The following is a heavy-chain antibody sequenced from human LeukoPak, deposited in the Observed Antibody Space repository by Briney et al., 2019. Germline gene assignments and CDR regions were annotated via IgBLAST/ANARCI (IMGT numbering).Heavy chain of an antibody. V-gene: IGHV1-69*06. CDR3: ASGRTDIVVVPATLRNYYFDY. Sequence: SVKVSCKASGGTFSRNDISWVRQAPGQGPEWMGGIMPLFGTAKNAQKFQGRVTITADKSTSTAYMELSSLRSEDTAVYYCASGRTDIVVVPATLRNYYFDYWGQGTLVTVSS. CDR1: GGTFSRND. CDR2: IMPLFGTA. J-gene: IGHJ4*02. D-gene: IGHD2-2*01.